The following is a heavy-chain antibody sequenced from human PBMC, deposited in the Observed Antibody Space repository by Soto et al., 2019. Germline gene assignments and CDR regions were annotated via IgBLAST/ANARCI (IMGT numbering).Heavy chain of an antibody. V-gene: IGHV3-21*02. CDR1: GFTFRGYS. Sequence: EVQLAESGGGLVKPGESLKLSCAASGFTFRGYSMAWVRQTPGKGLEWLSSITGSGTFMYYADSVRGRFTISRDNAKNTLNLQMIGLRAEDTAIYYCGRYVSRTDGVCYTGGLDVWGQGTTVTVSS. CDR3: GRYVSRTDGVCYTGGLDV. CDR2: ITGSGTFM. J-gene: IGHJ6*02. D-gene: IGHD2-8*01.